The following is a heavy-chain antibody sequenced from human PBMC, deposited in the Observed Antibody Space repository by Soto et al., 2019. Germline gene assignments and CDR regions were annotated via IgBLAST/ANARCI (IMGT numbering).Heavy chain of an antibody. Sequence: GESLKISCKGSGYSFTSYWIAWVRQVPGKGLEWMGIIYPGDSDTRYSPSFQGQVTISADKSISTAYLQWSSLKASDTAMYYCAGGGVRGVITRTRDYYGMDVWGQGTTVTVSS. V-gene: IGHV5-51*01. CDR1: GYSFTSYW. J-gene: IGHJ6*02. D-gene: IGHD3-10*01. CDR2: IYPGDSDT. CDR3: AGGGVRGVITRTRDYYGMDV.